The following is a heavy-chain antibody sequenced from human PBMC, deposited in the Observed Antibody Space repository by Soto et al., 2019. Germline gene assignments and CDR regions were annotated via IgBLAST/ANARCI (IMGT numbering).Heavy chain of an antibody. CDR3: AKDRGDIWSGSPLGYGMDV. CDR1: GFTVSSNY. V-gene: IGHV3-23*01. J-gene: IGHJ6*02. Sequence: PGGSLRLSCAASGFTVSSNYMSWVRQAPGKGLEWVSVISGSGDSTNYADSVKGRFTISRDNSKNTLYLQTNSLRAEDTAVYYCAKDRGDIWSGSPLGYGMDVWGQGTTVTVSS. D-gene: IGHD3-3*01. CDR2: ISGSGDST.